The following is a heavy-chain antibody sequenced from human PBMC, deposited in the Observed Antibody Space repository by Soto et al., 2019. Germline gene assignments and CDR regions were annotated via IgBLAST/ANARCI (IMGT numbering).Heavy chain of an antibody. CDR3: ARIVAGYYFDY. J-gene: IGHJ4*02. CDR2: IFSNDEK. V-gene: IGHV2-26*01. D-gene: IGHD6-19*01. Sequence: QVTLKESGPVLVKPTETLTLTCTVSGFSLSNARMGVSWIRQPPGKALEWLAHIFSNDEKSYSTSLKSRLTXXXXXXKSQVVLTMTNMDPVDTATYYCARIVAGYYFDYWGQGTLVTVSS. CDR1: GFSLSNARMG.